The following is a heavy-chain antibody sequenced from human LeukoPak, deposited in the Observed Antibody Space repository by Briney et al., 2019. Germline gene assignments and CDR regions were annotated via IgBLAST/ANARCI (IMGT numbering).Heavy chain of an antibody. CDR2: ISAYNGNT. CDR3: ARDWGDIVVVPAATELGNYMDV. Sequence: GASVKVSCKASGYTFTSYGIRWVRQAPGQGLEWMGWISAYNGNTNYAQKLQGRVTMTTDTSTSTAYMELRSLRSDDTAVYYCARDWGDIVVVPAATELGNYMDVWGKGTTVTVSS. D-gene: IGHD2-2*01. CDR1: GYTFTSYG. J-gene: IGHJ6*03. V-gene: IGHV1-18*01.